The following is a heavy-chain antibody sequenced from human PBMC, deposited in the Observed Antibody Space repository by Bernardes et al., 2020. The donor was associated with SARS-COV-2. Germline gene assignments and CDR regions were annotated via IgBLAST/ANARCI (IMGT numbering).Heavy chain of an antibody. V-gene: IGHV3-23*01. J-gene: IGHJ4*02. Sequence: GGSLRLSCVASGFSFSIYAMSWVRQAPGKGLEWVSAISVSDHGTYYADSVKGRFTISRDSSKNTLFLQMSSLRAEDTAVYYCARNSEVSGYFYFDSWGQGTLVTVSS. CDR3: ARNSEVSGYFYFDS. D-gene: IGHD5-12*01. CDR1: GFSFSIYA. CDR2: ISVSDHGT.